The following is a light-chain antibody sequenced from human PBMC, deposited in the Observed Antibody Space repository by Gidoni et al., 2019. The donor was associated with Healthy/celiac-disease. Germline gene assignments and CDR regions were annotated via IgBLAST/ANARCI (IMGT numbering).Light chain of an antibody. CDR3: CSYAGNYV. CDR1: SSDVGDYNY. V-gene: IGLV2-11*01. Sequence: QSALTQPRSVSGSPGQSVTISCTGTSSDVGDYNYVSWYQQHPGKAPILIIYDVSKRPSGVPDRFSGSKSGDTASLTISGLQAEDEADYYCCSYAGNYVFGTGTKVTVL. J-gene: IGLJ1*01. CDR2: DVS.